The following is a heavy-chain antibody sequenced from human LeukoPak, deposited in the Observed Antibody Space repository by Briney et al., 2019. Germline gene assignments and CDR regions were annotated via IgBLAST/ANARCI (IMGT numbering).Heavy chain of an antibody. D-gene: IGHD1-7*01. J-gene: IGHJ4*02. Sequence: ASVKVSCKASGYTFTSYGISWVRQAPGQGLEWMGWISAYNGNTNYAQKLQGRVTMTTDTSTSTAYMELRSLRSDDTAVYYCARDRLTVAGTTPFDYWGQGTLVTVSS. V-gene: IGHV1-18*01. CDR3: ARDRLTVAGTTPFDY. CDR2: ISAYNGNT. CDR1: GYTFTSYG.